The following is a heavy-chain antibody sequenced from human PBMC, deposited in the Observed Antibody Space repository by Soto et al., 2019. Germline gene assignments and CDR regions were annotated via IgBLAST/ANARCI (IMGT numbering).Heavy chain of an antibody. V-gene: IGHV5-10-1*01. CDR2: IDPSDSYT. CDR1: GYSFTSYW. J-gene: IGHJ6*02. D-gene: IGHD3-3*01. CDR3: ARTPHYDFWSGLGGMDV. Sequence: GESLKISCKGSGYSFTSYWISWVRQMPGKGLEWMGRIDPSDSYTNYSPSFQGHVTISADKSISTAYLQWSSLKASDTAMYYCARTPHYDFWSGLGGMDVGGQGTTVTVSS.